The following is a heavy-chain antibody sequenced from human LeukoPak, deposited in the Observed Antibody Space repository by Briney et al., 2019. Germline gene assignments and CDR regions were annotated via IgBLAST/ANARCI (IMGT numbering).Heavy chain of an antibody. D-gene: IGHD6-6*01. J-gene: IGHJ6*03. V-gene: IGHV3-30*02. CDR1: GFTFSSYG. CDR2: IRYDGSNK. CDR3: AKEDSSSSGADFYYYYYMDV. Sequence: GGSLRLSCAASGFTFSSYGMHWVRQAPGKGLEWVAFIRYDGSNKYYADSVKGRFTISRDNSKNTLYLQMNSLRAGDTAVYYCAKEDSSSSGADFYYYYYMDVWGKGTTVTVSS.